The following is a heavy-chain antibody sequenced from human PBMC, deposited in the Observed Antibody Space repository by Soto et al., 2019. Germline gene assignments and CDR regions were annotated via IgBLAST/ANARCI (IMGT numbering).Heavy chain of an antibody. V-gene: IGHV1-46*01. CDR2: INPSGGST. CDR3: ARVVLSEYSSGWSPLDP. D-gene: IGHD6-19*01. J-gene: IGHJ5*02. CDR1: GYTFTSYY. Sequence: GASVKVSCKASGYTFTSYYMHWVRQAPGQGLEWMGIINPSGGSTSYAQKFQGRVTMTRDTSTSTVYMELSSLRSEDTAVYYCARVVLSEYSSGWSPLDPWGQGTLVTVS.